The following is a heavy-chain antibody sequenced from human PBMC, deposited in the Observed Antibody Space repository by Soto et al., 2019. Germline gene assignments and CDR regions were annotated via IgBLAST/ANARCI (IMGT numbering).Heavy chain of an antibody. D-gene: IGHD5-12*01. Sequence: SVKVSCKASGGTFSSYAISWVRQAPGQGLEWMGGVIPIFGTANYAQKFQGRVTITADESTSTAYMELSSLRSEDTAVYYCARADIVATITDHYYGMDVWGQGTTVTVSS. J-gene: IGHJ6*02. V-gene: IGHV1-69*13. CDR3: ARADIVATITDHYYGMDV. CDR2: VIPIFGTA. CDR1: GGTFSSYA.